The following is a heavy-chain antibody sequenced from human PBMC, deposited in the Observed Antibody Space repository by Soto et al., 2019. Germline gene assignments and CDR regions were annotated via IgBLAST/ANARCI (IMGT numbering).Heavy chain of an antibody. D-gene: IGHD3-22*01. V-gene: IGHV3-21*01. CDR1: GFTFSAYS. CDR2: ISSTSSPI. CDR3: VRGVVYRDVGLAYGMDV. J-gene: IGHJ6*02. Sequence: GGSLRLSCAASGFTFSAYSINRVRQAPGKGLEWVSSISSTSSPIFYAESVRGRFTISRDNAKNSLFLQMNGLRAEDTAVYYCVRGVVYRDVGLAYGMDVWGQGTTVTVSS.